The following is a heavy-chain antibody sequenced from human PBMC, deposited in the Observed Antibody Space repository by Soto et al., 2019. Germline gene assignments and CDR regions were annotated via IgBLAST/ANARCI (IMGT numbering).Heavy chain of an antibody. D-gene: IGHD2-21*01. V-gene: IGHV3-48*03. CDR1: GFTFSSYE. CDR2: ISSSGSTI. Sequence: GGSLRLSCAASGFTFSSYEMNWVRQAPGKGLEWVSYISSSGSTIYYADSVKGRFTISRDNAKNSLYLQMNSLRAEDTAVYYCANEFRFYFEYWGQGTLVTVSS. CDR3: ANEFRFYFEY. J-gene: IGHJ4*02.